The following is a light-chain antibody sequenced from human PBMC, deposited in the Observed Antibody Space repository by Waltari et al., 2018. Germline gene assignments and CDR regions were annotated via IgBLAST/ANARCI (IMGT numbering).Light chain of an antibody. V-gene: IGLV3-21*02. CDR1: NIGSES. J-gene: IGLJ2*01. CDR3: QVWDSSSDHLVV. CDR2: DAG. Sequence: SYVLTQPPSVSVAPGQTARLTCGGNNIGSESVPWYQQKPGQAPVLVVYDAGDRPSGVPERFSGSNSGNTATLTINRVEAGDEADYYCQVWDSSSDHLVVFGGGTKLTVL.